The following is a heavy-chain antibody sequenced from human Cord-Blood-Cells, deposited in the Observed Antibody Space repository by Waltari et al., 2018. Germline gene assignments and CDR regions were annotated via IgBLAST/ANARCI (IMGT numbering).Heavy chain of an antibody. J-gene: IGHJ4*02. Sequence: LEWVSGISWNSGSIGYADSVKGRFTISRDNAKNSLYLQMNSLRAEDMALYYCAKGVGGWCGELFDYWGQGTLVTVSS. CDR3: AKGVGGWCGELFDY. CDR2: ISWNSGSI. V-gene: IGHV3-9*03. D-gene: IGHD3-10*01.